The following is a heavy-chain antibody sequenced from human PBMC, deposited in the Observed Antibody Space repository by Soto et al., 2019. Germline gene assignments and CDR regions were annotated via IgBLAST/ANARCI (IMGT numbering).Heavy chain of an antibody. CDR3: ARDVVTAVAGSVIWFDP. D-gene: IGHD6-19*01. CDR2: IWYDGTKK. J-gene: IGHJ5*02. V-gene: IGHV3-33*01. Sequence: QVQLVESGGGVVQSGRSLTLSCAASGFSLRTYGMQWLRRAPGKGLEWVAFIWYDGTKKFYANSVKGRSTISKDNSNNILYLQMSGLRAEDTAVYYCARDVVTAVAGSVIWFDPWGQGTLVTVSS. CDR1: GFSLRTYG.